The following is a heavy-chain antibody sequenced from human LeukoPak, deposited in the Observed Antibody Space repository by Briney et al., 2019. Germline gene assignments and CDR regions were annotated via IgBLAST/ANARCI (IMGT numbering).Heavy chain of an antibody. CDR1: GFTFSNYA. D-gene: IGHD6-19*01. J-gene: IGHJ4*02. CDR2: ISGSGGST. Sequence: PGRSLRLSCAASGFTFSNYAMSWVRQAPGKGLEWVSAISGSGGSTYYADSVKGRFTISRDKAKNSLYLQMNSLRVEDTALYHCARDGSSGWYSDNWGQGTLVTVSS. V-gene: IGHV3-23*01. CDR3: ARDGSSGWYSDN.